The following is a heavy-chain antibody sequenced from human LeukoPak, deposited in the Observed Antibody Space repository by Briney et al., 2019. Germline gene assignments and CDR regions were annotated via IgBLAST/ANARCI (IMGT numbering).Heavy chain of an antibody. CDR2: ISYDGGDK. Sequence: GKSLRLSCAASGFSFNNYAMYWVRQAPGKGLEWVALISYDGGDKYYAESMKGRITISRDNAKNSLYLQMNSLRAEDTAVYYCARSLSNGAFDIWGQGTMVTVSS. V-gene: IGHV3-30*03. CDR3: ARSLSNGAFDI. J-gene: IGHJ3*02. CDR1: GFSFNNYA. D-gene: IGHD4-11*01.